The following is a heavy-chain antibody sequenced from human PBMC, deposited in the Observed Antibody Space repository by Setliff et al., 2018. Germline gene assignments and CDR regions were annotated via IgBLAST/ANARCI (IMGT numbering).Heavy chain of an antibody. V-gene: IGHV4-39*07. J-gene: IGHJ6*03. CDR2: IYYSGST. Sequence: PSETLSLTCTVSGGSISSSSYYWGWIRQPPGKGPEWIGSIYYSGSTYYNPSLKSRVTISVDTSKNQFSLKLSSVTAADTAVYYCARVSQYSSGWYYYYYYMDVWGKGTTVTVSS. CDR3: ARVSQYSSGWYYYYYYMDV. D-gene: IGHD6-19*01. CDR1: GGSISSSSYY.